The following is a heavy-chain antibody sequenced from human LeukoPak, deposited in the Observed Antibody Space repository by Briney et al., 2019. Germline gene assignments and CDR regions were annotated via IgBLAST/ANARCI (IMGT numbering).Heavy chain of an antibody. CDR3: AVVAATFFDY. CDR1: GFTFSSYA. D-gene: IGHD2-15*01. V-gene: IGHV3-53*01. CDR2: IYSGGST. J-gene: IGHJ4*02. Sequence: TGGSLRLSCAASGFTFSSYAMSWVRQAPGKGLEWVSVIYSGGSTYYADSVKGRFTISRDNSKNTLYLQMNSLRAEDTAVYYCAVVAATFFDYWGQGTLVTVSS.